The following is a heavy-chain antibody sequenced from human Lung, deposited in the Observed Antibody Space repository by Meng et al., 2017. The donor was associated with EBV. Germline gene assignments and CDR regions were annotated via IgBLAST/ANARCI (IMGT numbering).Heavy chain of an antibody. CDR2: FSYDGPIK. V-gene: IGHV3-30*09. Sequence: QVQLVESGGGVVQPGRSLRLSCAASGFTFSNYAMHWVRQAPGKGLEWVTGFSYDGPIKYYADSVKGRFAISRDNSKNRLYLQMNSLRVEDTAVYYCAREWGVAADYWAQGTLVTVSS. CDR1: GFTFSNYA. J-gene: IGHJ4*02. CDR3: AREWGVAADY. D-gene: IGHD6-19*01.